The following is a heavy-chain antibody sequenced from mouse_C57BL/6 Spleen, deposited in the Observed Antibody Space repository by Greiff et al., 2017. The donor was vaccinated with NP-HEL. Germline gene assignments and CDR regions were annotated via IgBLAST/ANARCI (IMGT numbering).Heavy chain of an antibody. CDR1: DSEVSPIAY. Sequence: QVQLQQSGSELRSPGSSVKLSCKDFDSEVSPIAYMSWVRQKPGHGFEWIGGILPSIGRTIYGEKFEDNATLDADTLSNTAYLELNSLTSEDSAIYYCARGTTVVATGYFDVWGTGTTVTVSS. CDR2: ILPSIGRT. D-gene: IGHD1-1*01. V-gene: IGHV15-2*01. J-gene: IGHJ1*03. CDR3: ARGTTVVATGYFDV.